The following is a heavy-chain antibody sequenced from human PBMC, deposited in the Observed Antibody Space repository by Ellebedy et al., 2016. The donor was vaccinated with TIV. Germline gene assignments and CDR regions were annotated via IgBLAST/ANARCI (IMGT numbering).Heavy chain of an antibody. CDR2: IIPIFGTA. V-gene: IGHV1-69*13. Sequence: SVKVSXXASGGTFSSYAISWVRQAPGQGLEWMGGIIPIFGTANYAQKFQGRVTITADESTSTAYMELSSLRSEDTAVYYCTATVTTTPHSQDQYWGQGTLVTVSS. CDR3: TATVTTTPHSQDQY. CDR1: GGTFSSYA. J-gene: IGHJ4*02. D-gene: IGHD4-17*01.